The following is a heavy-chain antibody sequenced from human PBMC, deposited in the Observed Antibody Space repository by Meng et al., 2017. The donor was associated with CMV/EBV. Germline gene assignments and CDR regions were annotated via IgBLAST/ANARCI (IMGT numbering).Heavy chain of an antibody. J-gene: IGHJ6*02. V-gene: IGHV4-39*07. D-gene: IGHD5-12*01. CDR3: AATQPGYRHYYYGMDV. Sequence: GSLRLSCTVSGGSISSSSYYWGWIRQPPGKGLEWIGSIYYSGSTYYNPSLKSRVTISVDTSKNQFSLQLSSVTAADTAVYYCAATQPGYRHYYYGMDVWGQGTTVTVSS. CDR1: GGSISSSSYY. CDR2: IYYSGST.